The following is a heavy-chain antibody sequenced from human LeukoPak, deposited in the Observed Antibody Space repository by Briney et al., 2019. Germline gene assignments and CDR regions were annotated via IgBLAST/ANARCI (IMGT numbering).Heavy chain of an antibody. CDR2: IQKTGNT. D-gene: IGHD1/OR15-1a*01. J-gene: IGHJ5*02. CDR1: LGSHSSYH. CDR3: ARDREHSYGKSFDP. V-gene: IGHV4-59*01. Sequence: PSETLSLTCTFSLGSHSSYHWTCLRQPPSRGGEWMGYIQKTGNTNYNLALHSRVIMPVDKSKIQFSLRLTSETAADTAVYYCARDREHSYGKSFDPGGQGTLVPVSS.